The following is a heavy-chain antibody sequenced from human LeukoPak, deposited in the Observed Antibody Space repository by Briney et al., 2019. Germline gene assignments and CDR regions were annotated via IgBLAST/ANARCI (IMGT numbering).Heavy chain of an antibody. CDR3: ARRAYPGPYSSGWDFDY. D-gene: IGHD6-19*01. Sequence: ASVKVSCKASGYTFTSYAMNWVRQAPGQGLEWMGWISAYNGNTNYAQKLQGRVTMTTDTSTSTAYMELRSLRSDDTAVYYCARRAYPGPYSSGWDFDYWGQGTLVTVSS. V-gene: IGHV1-18*01. J-gene: IGHJ4*02. CDR1: GYTFTSYA. CDR2: ISAYNGNT.